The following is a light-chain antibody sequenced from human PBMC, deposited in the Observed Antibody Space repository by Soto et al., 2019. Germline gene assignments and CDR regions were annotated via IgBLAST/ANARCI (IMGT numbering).Light chain of an antibody. J-gene: IGLJ1*01. CDR1: SSDVGSYNL. Sequence: QSALTQTASVSGSPGQTITISCTGTSSDVGSYNLVSWYQQHPGKAPKLIIYEVTHRPSGVSNRFSGSKSGNTASLTISGLQADDVADYYCGSYTSSTTLVVFGTGTKLTVL. V-gene: IGLV2-14*02. CDR2: EVT. CDR3: GSYTSSTTLVV.